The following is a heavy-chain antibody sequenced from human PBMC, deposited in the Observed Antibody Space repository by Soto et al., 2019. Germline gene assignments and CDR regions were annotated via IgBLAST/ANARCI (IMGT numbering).Heavy chain of an antibody. J-gene: IGHJ4*02. V-gene: IGHV3-53*01. Sequence: GGPLRCSCAVSGLTGSASDMTWVRQAPAMGLQCFSVTYTDGSTYYANSVKSRFSISRDIAKKMIDLQMSSLRAEDTAVYYCARVHLLAAHTGYDLMPTFFDSWGQGALGTVSS. CDR1: GLTGSASD. CDR2: TYTDGST. D-gene: IGHD5-12*01. CDR3: ARVHLLAAHTGYDLMPTFFDS.